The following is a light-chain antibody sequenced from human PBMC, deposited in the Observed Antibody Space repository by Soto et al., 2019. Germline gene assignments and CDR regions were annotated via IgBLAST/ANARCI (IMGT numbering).Light chain of an antibody. CDR3: QHYNGYRWT. V-gene: IGKV1-5*03. CDR2: KAS. J-gene: IGKJ1*01. Sequence: DIQMTQSPSTLSASVGDRVTITCRASQSVSNWLAWYQQKPGKAPKILIYKASSLESGVTSRFSGSGSGTEFTLTISSLRPDDFATYYCQHYNGYRWTFGQGTKVDIK. CDR1: QSVSNW.